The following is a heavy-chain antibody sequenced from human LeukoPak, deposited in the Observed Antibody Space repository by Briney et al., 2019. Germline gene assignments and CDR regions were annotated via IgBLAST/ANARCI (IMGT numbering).Heavy chain of an antibody. J-gene: IGHJ6*03. CDR1: GGTFSSYV. Sequence: SVKVSCKASGGTFSSYVINWVRQAPGQGLEWMGGITGTANYAQKFQGRVTITADESTSTAYMELSSLRSEDTAVYYCARTFDVAPQERYMDVWGKGTTVTISS. V-gene: IGHV1-69*01. D-gene: IGHD3-16*01. CDR3: ARTFDVAPQERYMDV. CDR2: ITGTA.